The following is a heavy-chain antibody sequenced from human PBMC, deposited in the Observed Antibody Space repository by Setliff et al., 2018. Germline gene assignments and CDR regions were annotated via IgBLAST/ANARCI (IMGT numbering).Heavy chain of an antibody. CDR3: ATLPYSSGPLHDY. CDR1: GYTFTSHD. CDR2: MNPNNGNT. V-gene: IGHV1-8*01. J-gene: IGHJ4*02. Sequence: ASVKVSCKASGYTFTSHDINWVRQATGQGLEWMGWMNPNNGNTGCVQKFQGRLTMTRNTSISTAYMELSSLRSDDTGVYYCATLPYSSGPLHDYWGQGTLVTVSS. D-gene: IGHD6-19*01.